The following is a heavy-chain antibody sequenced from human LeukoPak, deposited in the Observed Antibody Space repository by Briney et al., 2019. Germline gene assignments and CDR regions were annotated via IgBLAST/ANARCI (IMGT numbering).Heavy chain of an antibody. D-gene: IGHD2-15*01. CDR2: ITGSGGIT. Sequence: PGGSLRLSCAASGFTFSSYAMIWVRQAPPKGLDWVSVITGSGGITYYADSVKGRFTISRDNSKNTVHLQMNSLRAEDTAVSYWAKDCLSTGGSTIWGRGNLVTVSS. V-gene: IGHV3-23*01. CDR1: GFTFSSYA. J-gene: IGHJ4*02. CDR3: AKDCLSTGGSTI.